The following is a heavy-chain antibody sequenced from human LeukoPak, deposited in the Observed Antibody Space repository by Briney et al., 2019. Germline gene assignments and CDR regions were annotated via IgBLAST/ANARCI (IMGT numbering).Heavy chain of an antibody. Sequence: PGGSLRLSWAASGFTFSSYAMHWVRQAPGKGLEWVSSISYTGTYIYYADSVKGRFTISRDNAQNSLYLQMNSLRAEDTAIYYCVRDRGTYRPIDYWGQGTLVTVSS. CDR1: GFTFSSYA. J-gene: IGHJ4*02. D-gene: IGHD1-26*01. CDR2: ISYTGTYI. CDR3: VRDRGTYRPIDY. V-gene: IGHV3-21*04.